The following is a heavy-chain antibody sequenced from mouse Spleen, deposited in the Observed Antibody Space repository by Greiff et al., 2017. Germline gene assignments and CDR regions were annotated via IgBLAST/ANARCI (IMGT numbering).Heavy chain of an antibody. D-gene: IGHD3-1*01. J-gene: IGHJ2*01. Sequence: EVQRVESEGGLVQPGSSMKLSCTASGFTFSDYYMAWVRQVPEKGLEWVANINYDGSSTYYLDSLKSRFIISRDNAKNILYLQMSSLKSEDTATYYCAREGLQFFDYWGQGTTLTVSS. V-gene: IGHV5-16*01. CDR1: GFTFSDYY. CDR2: INYDGSST. CDR3: AREGLQFFDY.